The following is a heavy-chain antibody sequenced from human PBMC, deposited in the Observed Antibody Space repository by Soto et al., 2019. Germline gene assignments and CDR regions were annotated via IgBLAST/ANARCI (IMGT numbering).Heavy chain of an antibody. D-gene: IGHD5-18*01. CDR1: GYTFSSYH. V-gene: IGHV1-18*01. CDR2: ISAYNGNT. J-gene: IGHJ4*02. Sequence: QIQLVQSGAEVKKPGASVKVSCKASGYTFSSYHITWVRQAPGQGLEWMGWISAYNGNTNYAQNLQGRVTMTTDPSSSTADMEPRSQRSNDTAVYYCARAPQPVDYWGQGTLVTVSS. CDR3: ARAPQPVDY.